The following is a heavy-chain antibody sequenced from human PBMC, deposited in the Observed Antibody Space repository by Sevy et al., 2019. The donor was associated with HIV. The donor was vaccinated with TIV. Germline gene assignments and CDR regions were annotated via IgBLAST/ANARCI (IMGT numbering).Heavy chain of an antibody. Sequence: ASLKVSCMVSGYTLSELSMHWVRQAPGKGLEWMGSFDPEDDETIYAQKFQGRVTMTEDTSTDTAYMELNNLRSEDMAVYYCATTKDYYDSSGSPFDYWGQGTLVTVSS. CDR3: ATTKDYYDSSGSPFDY. J-gene: IGHJ4*02. V-gene: IGHV1-24*01. CDR2: FDPEDDET. CDR1: GYTLSELS. D-gene: IGHD3-22*01.